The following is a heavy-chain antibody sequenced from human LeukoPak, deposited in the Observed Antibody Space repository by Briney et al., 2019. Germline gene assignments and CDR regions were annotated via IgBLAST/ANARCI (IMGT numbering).Heavy chain of an antibody. Sequence: GGSLSLSCAASGFTFSNAAMTWVRQALGKGLEWVSTITGSDDKTYYADSVKGRFTISRDYSKNTLDLQMNSLRVEDTAIYYCAKGPQLGSAYHPDYWGQGTLVTVSS. CDR3: AKGPQLGSAYHPDY. CDR1: GFTFSNAA. J-gene: IGHJ4*02. V-gene: IGHV3-23*01. D-gene: IGHD3-16*01. CDR2: ITGSDDKT.